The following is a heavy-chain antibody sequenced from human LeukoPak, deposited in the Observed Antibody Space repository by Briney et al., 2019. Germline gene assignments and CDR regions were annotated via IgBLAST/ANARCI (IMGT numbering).Heavy chain of an antibody. D-gene: IGHD3-10*01. V-gene: IGHV4-34*01. J-gene: IGHJ4*02. CDR2: INHSGST. CDR1: GGSFSGYY. CDR3: ARGPYGSGTPLNY. Sequence: SETLSLTCAVYGGSFSGYYWSWIRQPPGKGLEWIGEINHSGSTNYNPSLKSRVTISVDMSKNQFSLKLSSVTAADTAVYYCARGPYGSGTPLNYWGQGTLVTVSS.